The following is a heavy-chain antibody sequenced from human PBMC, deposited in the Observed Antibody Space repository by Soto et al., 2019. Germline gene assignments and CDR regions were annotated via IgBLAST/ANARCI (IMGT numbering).Heavy chain of an antibody. CDR2: TRNKANSYTT. CDR3: AREGLYYDILTGYQYYYYGMDV. D-gene: IGHD3-9*01. Sequence: EVQLVESGGGLVQPGGSLRLSCAASGFTFSDHYMDWVRQAPGKGLEWVGRTRNKANSYTTEYAASVKGRFTISRDDSKNSLYLQMNSLKTEDTAVYYCAREGLYYDILTGYQYYYYGMDVWGQGTTVTVSS. J-gene: IGHJ6*02. V-gene: IGHV3-72*01. CDR1: GFTFSDHY.